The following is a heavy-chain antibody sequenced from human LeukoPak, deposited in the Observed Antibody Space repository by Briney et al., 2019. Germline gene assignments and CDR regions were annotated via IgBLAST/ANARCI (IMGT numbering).Heavy chain of an antibody. D-gene: IGHD3-22*01. CDR2: IYYSGST. Sequence: NPSETLSLTCTVSGGSISSSSYYWGWIRQPPGKGLEWIGSIYYSGSTYYNPSLKSRVTISVDKSKNQFSLKLSSVTAADTAVFYCARGGPYDSSGYYYYFDYWGQGTLVTVSS. V-gene: IGHV4-39*07. CDR3: ARGGPYDSSGYYYYFDY. CDR1: GGSISSSSYY. J-gene: IGHJ4*02.